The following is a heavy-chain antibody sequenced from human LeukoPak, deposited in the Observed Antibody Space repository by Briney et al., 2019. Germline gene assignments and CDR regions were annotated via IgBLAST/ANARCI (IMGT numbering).Heavy chain of an antibody. D-gene: IGHD3-10*02. J-gene: IGHJ6*04. CDR3: AELGITMIGGV. CDR1: GVTFSSYG. V-gene: IGHV3-30*02. CDR2: IRYDESNK. Sequence: GGSLRLSCVASGVTFSSYGIHWVRQAPGKGLEWVGFIRYDESNKYYADSVKGRFTISRDNAKNSLYLQMNGLRAEDTAVYYCAELGITMIGGVWGKGTTVTISS.